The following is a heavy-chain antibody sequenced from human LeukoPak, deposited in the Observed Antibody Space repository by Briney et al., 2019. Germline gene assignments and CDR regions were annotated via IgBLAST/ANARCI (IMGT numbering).Heavy chain of an antibody. V-gene: IGHV5-51*01. D-gene: IGHD3-22*01. CDR1: GYSFTTYW. CDR2: IYPGDSDT. CDR3: ARLHYSDSSGYYSAFGY. J-gene: IGHJ4*02. Sequence: ESLKISCKGSGYSFTTYWIGWVRPMPGKGLEWVGIIYPGDSDTTYSPSFQGQVTISADKSVSTAYLQRSSLKASDSAMYYCARLHYSDSSGYYSAFGYWGQGTLVTVSS.